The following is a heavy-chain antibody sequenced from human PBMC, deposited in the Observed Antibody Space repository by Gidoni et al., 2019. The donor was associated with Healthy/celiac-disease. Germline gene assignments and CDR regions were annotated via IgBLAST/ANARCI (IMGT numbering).Heavy chain of an antibody. D-gene: IGHD6-19*01. CDR2: MNPNSGNT. CDR1: GYTFTRYD. CDR3: ARGITRRQGLPRDY. Sequence: QVQLVQSGAEVKKPGAAVKVSCKASGYTFTRYDLNWVRQATGQGLEWTGWMNPNSGNTGYAQKCQGRVTMTRNTSISTAYMELSSLRSEDTAVYYCARGITRRQGLPRDYWGQGTLVTVSS. V-gene: IGHV1-8*01. J-gene: IGHJ4*02.